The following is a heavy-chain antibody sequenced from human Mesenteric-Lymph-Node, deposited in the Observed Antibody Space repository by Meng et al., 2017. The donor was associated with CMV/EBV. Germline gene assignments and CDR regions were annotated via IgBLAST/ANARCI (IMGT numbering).Heavy chain of an antibody. CDR3: ARSAQRGQIDAFHI. V-gene: IGHV1-69*05. Sequence: SVKVSCKASGGIFSSYSISWVRQAPGQGLEWMGGIIPLFRTANYAQKFQGRVTITTDESTSTAYMELSSLRSEDTAVYYCARSAQRGQIDAFHIWGQGTMVTVSS. J-gene: IGHJ3*02. CDR1: GGIFSSYS. D-gene: IGHD6-6*01. CDR2: IIPLFRTA.